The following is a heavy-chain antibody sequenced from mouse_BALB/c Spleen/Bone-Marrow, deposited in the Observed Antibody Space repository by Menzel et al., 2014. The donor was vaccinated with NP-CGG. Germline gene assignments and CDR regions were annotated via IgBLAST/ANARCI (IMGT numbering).Heavy chain of an antibody. CDR3: ARGAYGNYFAWFAY. V-gene: IGHV7-3*02. Sequence: EVQLVESGGGLVQPGGSLRLSCATSGFTFTDYYMSWVRPPPGKALEWLGFIRNKANGYTTEYSASVKGRFTISRDNSQSILYLQMNTLRAEDSATYYCARGAYGNYFAWFAYWGQGTLVTVSA. CDR2: IRNKANGYTT. CDR1: GFTFTDYY. D-gene: IGHD2-1*01. J-gene: IGHJ3*01.